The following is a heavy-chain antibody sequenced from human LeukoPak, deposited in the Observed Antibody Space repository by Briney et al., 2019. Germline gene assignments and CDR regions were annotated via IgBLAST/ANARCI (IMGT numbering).Heavy chain of an antibody. CDR1: GFTFSSYA. CDR2: ISYDGSNK. V-gene: IGHV3-30-3*01. D-gene: IGHD3-9*01. J-gene: IGHJ6*03. Sequence: PGGSLRLSCAASGFTFSSYAMHWVRQAPGKGLEWVAVISYDGSNKYYADSVKGRFTISRDNSKNTLYLQMNSLRAEDTAVYYCARDPRVERYFVSYYYYMDVWGKGTTVTVSS. CDR3: ARDPRVERYFVSYYYYMDV.